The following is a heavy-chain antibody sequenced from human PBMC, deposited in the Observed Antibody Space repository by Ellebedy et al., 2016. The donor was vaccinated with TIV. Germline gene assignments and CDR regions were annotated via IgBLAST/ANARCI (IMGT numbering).Heavy chain of an antibody. D-gene: IGHD6-19*01. Sequence: ASVKVSCKASGYTFTSYGISWVRQAPGQGLEWMGRIIPILGIANYAQKFQGRVTITADKSTSTAYMELSSLRSDDTAMYYCARRGYSSGPYWAFDIWGQGTLVTVPS. CDR1: GYTFTSYG. V-gene: IGHV1-69*04. J-gene: IGHJ3*02. CDR3: ARRGYSSGPYWAFDI. CDR2: IIPILGIA.